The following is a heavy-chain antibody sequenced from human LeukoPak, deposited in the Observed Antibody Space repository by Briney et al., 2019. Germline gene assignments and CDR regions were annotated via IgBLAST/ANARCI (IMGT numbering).Heavy chain of an antibody. V-gene: IGHV3-33*01. Sequence: QTGGSLRLSCAASEFTFSNYGMHWVRQAPGKGLEWVAGTWFDGSDKYYLDSVKGRFTISRDNAKNTLYLQMNSLRVGDTAVYYCVRDKEVVTGIGWFDPWGQGTLVTVSS. J-gene: IGHJ5*02. CDR2: TWFDGSDK. CDR3: VRDKEVVTGIGWFDP. CDR1: EFTFSNYG. D-gene: IGHD2-21*02.